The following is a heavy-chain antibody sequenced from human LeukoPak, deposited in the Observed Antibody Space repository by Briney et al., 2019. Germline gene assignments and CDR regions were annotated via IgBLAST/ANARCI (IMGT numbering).Heavy chain of an antibody. CDR2: TYYRSKWYN. D-gene: IGHD2-2*01. V-gene: IGHV6-1*01. CDR1: GDSVSSNSAA. J-gene: IGHJ5*02. CDR3: ARGYCSSTSCYFNVWNWFDP. Sequence: SQTLSLTCAISGDSVSSNSAAWNWIRQSPSRGLEWLGRTYYRSKWYNDYAVSVKSRITINPDTSKNQFSLQLNSVTPEDTAVYYCARGYCSSTSCYFNVWNWFDPWGQGTLVTVSS.